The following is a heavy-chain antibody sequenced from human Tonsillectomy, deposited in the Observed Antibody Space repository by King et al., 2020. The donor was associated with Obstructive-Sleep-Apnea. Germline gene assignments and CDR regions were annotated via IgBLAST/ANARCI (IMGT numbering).Heavy chain of an antibody. Sequence: QLVQSGAEVRKPGSSVTVSCKASGGTFSTYTISWVRQAPGQGLEWMGGIMPIANVVRLAPNFQDRVTITADRSTNTAYMELGSLTKEDTAVYYCAGTPPPVPLLDSSLWDHVFRYALDVWGQGTTVTVSS. V-gene: IGHV1-69*02. CDR1: GGTFSTYT. J-gene: IGHJ6*02. CDR3: AGTPPPVPLLDSSLWDHVFRYALDV. CDR2: IMPIANVV. D-gene: IGHD3-16*01.